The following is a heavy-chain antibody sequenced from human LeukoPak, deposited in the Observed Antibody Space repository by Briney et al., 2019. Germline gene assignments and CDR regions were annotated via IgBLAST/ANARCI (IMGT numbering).Heavy chain of an antibody. CDR2: ISSSSSTI. Sequence: GGSLRLSCAASGFTFSGSAMHWVRQAPGKGLEWVSYISSSSSTIYYADSVKGRFTISRDNAKNSLYLQMNSLRAEDTAVYYCARGAAPNDYDFWSGYSYWGQGTLVTVSS. CDR3: ARGAAPNDYDFWSGYSY. D-gene: IGHD3-3*01. V-gene: IGHV3-48*01. J-gene: IGHJ4*02. CDR1: GFTFSGSA.